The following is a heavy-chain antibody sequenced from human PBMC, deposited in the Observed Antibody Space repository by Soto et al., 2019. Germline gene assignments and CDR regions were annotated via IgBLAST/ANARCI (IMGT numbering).Heavy chain of an antibody. Sequence: QVQLQESGPGLVKPSGTLSLTCAASSGSIFTTNWLILVRQSPWRGLQWIGDIYHSGSPKYNPSLKSRVSISIDKSKDHFFLNLTSVTAADTAVYYCARKPDVATAKVGGGYVFDVWGQWTMVTVSS. V-gene: IGHV4-4*02. CDR3: ARKPDVATAKVGGGYVFDV. CDR2: IYHSGSP. D-gene: IGHD3-16*01. CDR1: SGSIFTTNW. J-gene: IGHJ3*01.